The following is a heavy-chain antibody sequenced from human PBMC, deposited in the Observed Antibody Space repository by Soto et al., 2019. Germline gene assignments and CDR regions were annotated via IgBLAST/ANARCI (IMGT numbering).Heavy chain of an antibody. V-gene: IGHV3-21*01. CDR3: ARDVLDDSSGYYYFWFDP. J-gene: IGHJ5*02. CDR1: GFTFSSYS. CDR2: ISSSSSYI. D-gene: IGHD3-22*01. Sequence: PGGSLRLSCAASGFTFSSYSMNWVRQAPGKGLEWVSSISSSSSYIYYADSVKGRFTISRDNAKNSLYLQMNSLRAEDTAVYYCARDVLDDSSGYYYFWFDPWGQGTLVTVSS.